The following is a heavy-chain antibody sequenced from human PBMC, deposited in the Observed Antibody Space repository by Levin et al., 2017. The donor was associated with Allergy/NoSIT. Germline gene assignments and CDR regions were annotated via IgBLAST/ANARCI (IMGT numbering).Heavy chain of an antibody. V-gene: IGHV4-39*07. CDR1: GGSIGSGYY. CDR3: ARTGTVMTHDY. CDR2: MFYSGKT. J-gene: IGHJ4*02. Sequence: ASETLSLTCTVSGGSIGSGYYCGCIRQPPGKGLQWFASMFYSGKTYYNPSLQSRVSISIDTSKNQLSLKMTSVTAADTAVYYCARTGTVMTHDYWGQGTLVTVSS. D-gene: IGHD1-1*01.